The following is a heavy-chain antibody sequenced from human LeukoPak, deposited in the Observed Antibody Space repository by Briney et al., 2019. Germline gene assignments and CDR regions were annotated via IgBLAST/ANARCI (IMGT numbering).Heavy chain of an antibody. Sequence: SETLSLTCTVSGGSISSYYWSWIRQPPGKGLEWIGYIYYSGSTNYNPSLKSRVTISVETSKNQFSLKLSSVTAADTAVYYCASPQYINSGSYLNHDAFDIWGQGTMVTVSS. CDR3: ASPQYINSGSYLNHDAFDI. V-gene: IGHV4-59*08. J-gene: IGHJ3*02. CDR2: IYYSGST. D-gene: IGHD1-26*01. CDR1: GGSISSYY.